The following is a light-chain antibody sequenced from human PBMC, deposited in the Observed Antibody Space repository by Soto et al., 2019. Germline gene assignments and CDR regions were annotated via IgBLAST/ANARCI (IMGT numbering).Light chain of an antibody. CDR3: QQYNNWPPLT. J-gene: IGKJ5*01. CDR2: DAS. CDR1: QSVRSH. V-gene: IGKV3D-15*01. Sequence: EIVVTQSPATLSVSAGERATLSSRARQSVRSHLAWYQQKPGQAPRLLIYDASTRATGIPDRFSGSGSGTDFTLTISRLEPEDFAVYYCQQYNNWPPLTFGQGTRLAIK.